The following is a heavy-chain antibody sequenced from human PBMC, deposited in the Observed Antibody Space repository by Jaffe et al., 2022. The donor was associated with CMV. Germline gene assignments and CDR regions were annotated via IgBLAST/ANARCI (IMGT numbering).Heavy chain of an antibody. CDR1: GPTFDTYW. Sequence: EVQVEQSGAELKKPGDSLKISCKHSGPTFDTYWIGWARQMPGKGLEWMGIIHLADHNTKYSPPFQGQVSISADTSVTTAYLQWTSLEASDTAIYYCASAVDGNFYFDVWGPGALVTVSS. J-gene: IGHJ4*02. V-gene: IGHV5-51*01. CDR2: IHLADHNT. D-gene: IGHD6-19*01. CDR3: ASAVDGNFYFDV.